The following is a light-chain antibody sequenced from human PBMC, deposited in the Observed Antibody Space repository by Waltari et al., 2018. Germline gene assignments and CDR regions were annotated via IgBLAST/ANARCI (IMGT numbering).Light chain of an antibody. CDR3: QQYDDIPPT. Sequence: DIQMTQSQSSLSASVGDKVTITCHASQDISSWLAWYQQKAGEPPKALIFATSVLQGGVPSRFSGRGSGTDYSLTINSPQPEDSATYYCQQYDDIPPTFGQGTKVDIK. CDR1: QDISSW. CDR2: ATS. V-gene: IGKV1D-16*01. J-gene: IGKJ1*01.